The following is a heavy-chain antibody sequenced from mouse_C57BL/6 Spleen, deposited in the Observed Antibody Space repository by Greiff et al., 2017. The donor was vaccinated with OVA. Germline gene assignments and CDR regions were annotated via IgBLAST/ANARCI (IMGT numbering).Heavy chain of an antibody. CDR1: GYSFTDYN. CDR3: ARGAASGYAIDY. Sequence: EVQLQEPGPELVKPGASVKISCKASGYSFTDYNMNWVKQSNGQSLEWIGVINPNYGTTSYNQKFKGKATLTVDQSSSTAYMQLNSLTSEDSAVYDGARGAASGYAIDYWGQGTTLTVSS. J-gene: IGHJ2*01. CDR2: INPNYGTT. D-gene: IGHD3-2*02. V-gene: IGHV1-39*01.